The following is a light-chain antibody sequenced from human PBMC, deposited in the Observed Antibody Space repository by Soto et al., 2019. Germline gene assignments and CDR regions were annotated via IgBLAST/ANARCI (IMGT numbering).Light chain of an antibody. CDR1: QSVSSN. Sequence: EIVMTQSPATLSVSPGERATLSCRASQSVSSNLDWYQQKPGQAPRLLIYGASTRATGIPARFSGSGSGTEFTLTISSLQSEDVAVYYCHQYNNGPPPVTFGGGTKVEIK. V-gene: IGKV3-15*01. J-gene: IGKJ4*01. CDR2: GAS. CDR3: HQYNNGPPPVT.